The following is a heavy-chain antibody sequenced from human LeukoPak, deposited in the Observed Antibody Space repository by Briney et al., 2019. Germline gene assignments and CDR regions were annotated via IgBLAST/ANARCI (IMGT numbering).Heavy chain of an antibody. CDR2: ISAYNGNT. CDR1: GYTFTSYG. J-gene: IGHJ4*02. V-gene: IGHV1-18*01. D-gene: IGHD3-9*01. Sequence: GASVKVSCKASGYTFTSYGISWVRQAPGQGLEWMGWISAYNGNTNHAQKLQGRVTMTTDTSTSTAYMELRSLRSDDTAVYYCARVLPNYDILTGWVYYFDYWGQGTLVTVSS. CDR3: ARVLPNYDILTGWVYYFDY.